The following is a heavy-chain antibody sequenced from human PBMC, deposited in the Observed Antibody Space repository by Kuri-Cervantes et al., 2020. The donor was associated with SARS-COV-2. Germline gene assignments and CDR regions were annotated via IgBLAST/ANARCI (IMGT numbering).Heavy chain of an antibody. CDR2: ISGSGSYI. J-gene: IGHJ5*02. CDR1: GFSLSRYT. CDR3: AREEYCSSTSCSNWFDP. V-gene: IGHV3-21*01. Sequence: GESLKISCAASGFSLSRYTMNWVRQAPGKALEWVSSISGSGSYIYYADSVKGRFTISRDNSKNTLYLQMNSLRAEDTAVYYCAREEYCSSTSCSNWFDPWGQGTLVTVSS. D-gene: IGHD2-2*01.